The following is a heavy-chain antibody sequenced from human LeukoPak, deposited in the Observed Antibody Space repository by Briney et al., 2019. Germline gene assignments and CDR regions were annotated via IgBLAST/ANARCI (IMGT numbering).Heavy chain of an antibody. Sequence: AGSLRLSCAASGFTSSSYWMSWVRQAPGKGLEWVANIKQGGSAKYYVDSVKRRFTISRDNAKISLYLQMNSLRAEDTAVYYCARDRGSSGWYEFDYWGQGTLVTVS. CDR1: GFTSSSYW. V-gene: IGHV3-7*01. J-gene: IGHJ4*02. D-gene: IGHD6-19*01. CDR3: ARDRGSSGWYEFDY. CDR2: IKQGGSAK.